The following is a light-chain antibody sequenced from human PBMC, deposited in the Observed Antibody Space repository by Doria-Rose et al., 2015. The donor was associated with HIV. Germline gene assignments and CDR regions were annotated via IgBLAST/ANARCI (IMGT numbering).Light chain of an antibody. CDR1: QRVKSSY. CDR3: QQYGTSRGT. CDR2: DAS. V-gene: IGKV3-20*01. J-gene: IGKJ5*01. Sequence: TQSPGTLSLSPGERATLSCRASQRVKSSYLAWYQQKPGQAPRLLIYDASTWATGIPDRFSGSGSGTDLTLTISRLEPEDVAVYYCQQYGTSRGTFGQGTRLEIK.